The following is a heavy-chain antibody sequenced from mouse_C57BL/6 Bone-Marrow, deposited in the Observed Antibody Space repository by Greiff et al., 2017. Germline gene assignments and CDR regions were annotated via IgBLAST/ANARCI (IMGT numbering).Heavy chain of an antibody. Sequence: QVQLKESGAELVRPGASVKLSCKASGYTFTDYYINWVKQRPGQGLEWIARIYPGSGNTYYNEKFKGKATLTAEKSSSTAYMQLSSLTSEDSAVYFCARCGAGIYWYFDVWGTGTTVTVSS. CDR3: ARCGAGIYWYFDV. V-gene: IGHV1-76*01. CDR2: IYPGSGNT. CDR1: GYTFTDYY. J-gene: IGHJ1*03. D-gene: IGHD4-1*01.